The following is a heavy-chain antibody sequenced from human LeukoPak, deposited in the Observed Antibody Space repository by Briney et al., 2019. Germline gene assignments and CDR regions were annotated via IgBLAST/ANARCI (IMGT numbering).Heavy chain of an antibody. CDR1: GFTFSSYA. D-gene: IGHD2-2*01. Sequence: SGGSLRLSCAASGFTFSSYAMSWVRQAPGKGLEWVSAISGSGGSTYYADSVKGRFTISRDNSKNTLYLQMNSLRAEDMAVYYCAKDQGYCSSTSCYRVNYFDYWGQGTLVTVSS. CDR3: AKDQGYCSSTSCYRVNYFDY. V-gene: IGHV3-23*01. CDR2: ISGSGGST. J-gene: IGHJ4*02.